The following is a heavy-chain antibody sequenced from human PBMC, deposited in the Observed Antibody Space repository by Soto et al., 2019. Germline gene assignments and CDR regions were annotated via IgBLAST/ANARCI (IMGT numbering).Heavy chain of an antibody. CDR3: TTEVGPAAMQGY. Sequence: EVQLVESGGGLVKPGGSLRLSCAASGFTFSNAWMSWVRQAPGKGLEWVGRIKSKTDGGTTDYAAPVKGRFTISRDDSKNTLYLRMNSLKTEDTDVYYCTTEVGPAAMQGYWGQGTLVTVSS. J-gene: IGHJ4*02. CDR2: IKSKTDGGTT. D-gene: IGHD2-2*01. V-gene: IGHV3-15*01. CDR1: GFTFSNAW.